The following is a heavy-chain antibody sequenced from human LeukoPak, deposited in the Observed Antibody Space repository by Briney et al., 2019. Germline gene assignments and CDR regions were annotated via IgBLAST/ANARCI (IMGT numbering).Heavy chain of an antibody. CDR1: GFTFSSYS. V-gene: IGHV3-48*01. Sequence: GGSLRLSCAASGFTFSSYSMNWVRQAPGKGLEWVSYISSSSSTIYYADSVKGRFTISRDNAKNSLYLQMNSLRAEDTAVYYCARGGCSGGSCYPYYYYYYYMDVWGKGTTVIVSS. CDR2: ISSSSSTI. J-gene: IGHJ6*03. CDR3: ARGGCSGGSCYPYYYYYYYMDV. D-gene: IGHD2-15*01.